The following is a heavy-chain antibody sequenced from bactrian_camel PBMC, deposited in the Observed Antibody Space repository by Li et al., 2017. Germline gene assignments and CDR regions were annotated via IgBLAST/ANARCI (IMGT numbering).Heavy chain of an antibody. CDR1: GYTDNRPC. Sequence: QVQLVESGGGSVQAGGSLRLSCAASGYTDNRPCMGWFRQAPGKGLEWVSSIFPNSGSILYAGSVKGRFTISRDNAKNTVYLQMSSLKPEDTAVHYCVRDLRAHDQVVIVAASLEGQGTQVTVS. D-gene: IGHD2*01. V-gene: IGHV3S6*01. J-gene: IGHJ4*01. CDR2: IFPNSGSI.